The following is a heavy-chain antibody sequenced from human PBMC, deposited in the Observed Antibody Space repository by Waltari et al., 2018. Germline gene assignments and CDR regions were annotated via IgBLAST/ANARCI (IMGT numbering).Heavy chain of an antibody. D-gene: IGHD3-22*01. Sequence: QVQLQESGPGLVQPSQTLSLTCTVSGGSISSGGYYWSWIRQHPGKGLEWIGYIYYSGSTYYNPSLKSRVTISVDTSKNQFSLKLSSVTAADTAVYYCARVTYDSSGYYYVSDYWGQGTLVTVSS. CDR1: GGSISSGGYY. V-gene: IGHV4-31*03. CDR3: ARVTYDSSGYYYVSDY. J-gene: IGHJ4*02. CDR2: IYYSGST.